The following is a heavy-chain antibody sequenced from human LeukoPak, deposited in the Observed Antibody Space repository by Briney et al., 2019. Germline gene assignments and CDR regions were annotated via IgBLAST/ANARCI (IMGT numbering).Heavy chain of an antibody. Sequence: SETLSLTCTVSGGSISGSSYYWGWIRQPPGKGLEWIGSIYYTGTIYYNPSLKSRVTMSVDTSKNQFSLRLNSVTAVDTAVYYCARTSGIHLPFDYWGQGTLVTVSS. CDR2: IYYTGTI. D-gene: IGHD5-18*01. CDR3: ARTSGIHLPFDY. J-gene: IGHJ4*02. CDR1: GGSISGSSYY. V-gene: IGHV4-39*07.